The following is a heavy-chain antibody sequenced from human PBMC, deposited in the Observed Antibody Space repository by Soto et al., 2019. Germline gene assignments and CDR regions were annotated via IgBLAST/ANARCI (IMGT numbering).Heavy chain of an antibody. J-gene: IGHJ6*03. V-gene: IGHV3-33*01. CDR3: ARESYYYGSGPPRPMDV. Sequence: GGSLRLSCAASGFTFSSYGMHWVRQAPGKGLEWVAVIWYDGSNKYYADSVKGRFTISRDNSKNTLYLQMNSLRAEDTAVYYCARESYYYGSGPPRPMDVWGKGTTVTVSS. CDR2: IWYDGSNK. D-gene: IGHD3-10*01. CDR1: GFTFSSYG.